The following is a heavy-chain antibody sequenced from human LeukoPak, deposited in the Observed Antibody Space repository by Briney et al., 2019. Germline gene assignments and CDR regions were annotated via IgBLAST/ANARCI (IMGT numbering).Heavy chain of an antibody. Sequence: SETLSLTCTVSGGSISSSSYYWGWIRQPPGKGLEWIGSIYYSGSTYYNPSLKSRVTISVDTSKNQFSLKLSSVTAADTAVYYCARRDEMDTAMVSGDWFDPWGQGTLVTVSS. CDR2: IYYSGST. J-gene: IGHJ5*02. CDR1: GGSISSSSYY. CDR3: ARRDEMDTAMVSGDWFDP. D-gene: IGHD5-18*01. V-gene: IGHV4-39*01.